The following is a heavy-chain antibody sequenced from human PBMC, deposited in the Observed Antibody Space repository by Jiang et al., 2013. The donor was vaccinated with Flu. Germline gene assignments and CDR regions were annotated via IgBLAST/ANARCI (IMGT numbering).Heavy chain of an antibody. Sequence: DSDTRYSPSFQGQVTISADKSISTAYLQWSSLKASDTAMYYCARPGGGVWSAYYTHWGRGTLVSVSS. V-gene: IGHV5-51*01. CDR3: ARPGGGVWSAYYTH. D-gene: IGHD3-3*01. J-gene: IGHJ4*02. CDR2: DSDT.